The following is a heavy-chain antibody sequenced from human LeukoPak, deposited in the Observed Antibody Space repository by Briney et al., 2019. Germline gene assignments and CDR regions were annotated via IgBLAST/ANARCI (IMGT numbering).Heavy chain of an antibody. D-gene: IGHD3-10*02. J-gene: IGHJ6*02. Sequence: GGSLRLSCAAAGFTFSRYWMHWVRQAPGKGLVWVSRINSDGSTTIYADSVKGRFTISRDNSKNTLFLQLHNLRVEDTALYYCARDLHYYVAMDVWGQGTTVTVSS. CDR1: GFTFSRYW. V-gene: IGHV3-74*01. CDR2: INSDGSTT. CDR3: ARDLHYYVAMDV.